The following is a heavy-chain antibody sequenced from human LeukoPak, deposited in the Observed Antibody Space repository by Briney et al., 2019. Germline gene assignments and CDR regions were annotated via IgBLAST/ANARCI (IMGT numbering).Heavy chain of an antibody. V-gene: IGHV4-38-2*02. CDR3: ARDAYYDFWSGYSRGADY. J-gene: IGHJ4*02. D-gene: IGHD3-3*01. CDR2: IYHSGST. CDR1: GYSISSNYY. Sequence: SETLSLTCTVSGYSISSNYYWGWIRQPPGKGLEWIGSIYHSGSTYYNPSLKSRVTISADTSKNQFSLKLSSVTAADTAVYFCARDAYYDFWSGYSRGADYWGQGTLVTVSS.